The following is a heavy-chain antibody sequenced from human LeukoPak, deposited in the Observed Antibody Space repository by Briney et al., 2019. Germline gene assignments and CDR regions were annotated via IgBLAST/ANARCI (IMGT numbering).Heavy chain of an antibody. CDR2: IGGVSSTM. D-gene: IGHD2-2*01. CDR3: ARDAHCSSSTCYYFDY. J-gene: IGHJ4*02. CDR1: GFSFSDYS. Sequence: GGSLRLSCAASGFSFSDYSMNWVRQAPGKGLEWVSYIGGVSSTMYYADSVKGRFTISRDNAKNSLYLQMTSLRAEDTAVYYCARDAHCSSSTCYYFDYWGQGTLVTVSS. V-gene: IGHV3-48*01.